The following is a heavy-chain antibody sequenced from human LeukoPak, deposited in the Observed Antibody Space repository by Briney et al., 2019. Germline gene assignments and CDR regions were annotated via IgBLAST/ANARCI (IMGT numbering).Heavy chain of an antibody. CDR2: ISKYGDRT. V-gene: IGHV3-43*01. Sequence: GGSLRLSCAASGFTFDDFSIHWVRQAPGKGLEWVSLISKYGDRTYYADSVEGRFTISRDNSKNSLYLQMNGLTTEDTAVYYCASSGGGFDYWGQRTLVTVSS. D-gene: IGHD1-26*01. CDR1: GFTFDDFS. J-gene: IGHJ4*02. CDR3: ASSGGGFDY.